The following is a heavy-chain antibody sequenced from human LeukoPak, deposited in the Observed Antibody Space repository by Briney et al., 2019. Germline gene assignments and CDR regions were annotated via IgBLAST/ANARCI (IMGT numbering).Heavy chain of an antibody. CDR3: ARVLRPLDYGMDV. CDR1: GGSISSGDYY. CDR2: IYYSGST. Sequence: PSETLSLTCTVSGGSISSGDYYWSWNRQPPGKGLEWIGYIYYSGSTYYNPSLKSRVTISVDTSKNQFSLKLSSVTAADTAVYYCARVLRPLDYGMDVWGQGTTVTVSS. J-gene: IGHJ6*02. V-gene: IGHV4-30-4*01. D-gene: IGHD1-26*01.